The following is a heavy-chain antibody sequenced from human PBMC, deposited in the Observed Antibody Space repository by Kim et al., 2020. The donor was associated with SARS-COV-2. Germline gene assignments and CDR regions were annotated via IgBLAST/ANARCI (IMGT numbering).Heavy chain of an antibody. Sequence: SETLSLTCAVSGGSINHYYWSWIRQPPGKGLVWIGHVYNSGITNHSPSLMRRLTISVDTSTNQFSLRLSPLTAADIAVYYCARLSLLGDNPHYYIDFWG. D-gene: IGHD4-17*01. CDR2: VYNSGIT. V-gene: IGHV4-59*08. J-gene: IGHJ6*03. CDR3: ARLSLLGDNPHYYIDF. CDR1: GGSINHYY.